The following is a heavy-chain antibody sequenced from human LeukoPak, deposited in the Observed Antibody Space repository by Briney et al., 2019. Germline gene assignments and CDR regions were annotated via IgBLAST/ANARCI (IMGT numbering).Heavy chain of an antibody. CDR3: AREGRILPDRYSSSPILEGAKREYYYYYYMDV. J-gene: IGHJ6*03. CDR1: GGSISSYY. Sequence: PSETLSLTCTVSGGSISSYYWSWIRQPAGKGLEWIGRIYTSGSTNYNPSLKSRVTMSVDTSKNQFSLKLSSVTAADTAVYYCAREGRILPDRYSSSPILEGAKREYYYYYYMDVWGKGTTVTVSS. CDR2: IYTSGST. D-gene: IGHD6-6*01. V-gene: IGHV4-4*07.